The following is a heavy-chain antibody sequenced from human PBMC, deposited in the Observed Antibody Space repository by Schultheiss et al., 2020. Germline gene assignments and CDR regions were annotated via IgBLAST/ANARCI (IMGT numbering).Heavy chain of an antibody. V-gene: IGHV3-23*01. CDR3: ARDPLYSDTSGYYFDN. D-gene: IGHD3-22*01. CDR1: GFTFSSYD. CDR2: ISGSGGST. Sequence: GGSMRLSCAASGFTFSSYDMHWVRQATGKGLEWVSAISGSGGSTYYADSVKGRFTISRDNFKNTLYLQMTSLRVEDSAVYYCARDPLYSDTSGYYFDNWGPGTLVTVAS. J-gene: IGHJ4*02.